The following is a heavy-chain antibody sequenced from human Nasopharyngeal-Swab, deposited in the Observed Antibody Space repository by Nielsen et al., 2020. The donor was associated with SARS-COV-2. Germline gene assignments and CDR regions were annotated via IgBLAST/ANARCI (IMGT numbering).Heavy chain of an antibody. CDR2: ISYDGSNK. CDR3: ARDEGCFDY. D-gene: IGHD2-15*01. Sequence: GGSLRLSCAASGFTFSSYAMHWVRQAPGKGLEWVAVISYDGSNKCYADSVKGRFTISRDNSKNTLYLQMNSLRAEDTAVYYCARDEGCFDYWGQGTLVTVSS. J-gene: IGHJ4*02. V-gene: IGHV3-30-3*01. CDR1: GFTFSSYA.